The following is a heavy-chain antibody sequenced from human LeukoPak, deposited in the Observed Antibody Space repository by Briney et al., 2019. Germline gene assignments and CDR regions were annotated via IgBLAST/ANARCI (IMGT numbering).Heavy chain of an antibody. Sequence: SETLSLTCTVSGASISSSNYYWGWIRQPPGKGLEWIGSINYSGTTFYNPSLKSRLTISVDTSKNQFSLKLSSVTAADTAVYYCASSQYPIAAADNWFDPWGQGTLVTVSS. CDR2: INYSGTT. V-gene: IGHV4-39*01. J-gene: IGHJ5*02. CDR1: GASISSSNYY. D-gene: IGHD6-13*01. CDR3: ASSQYPIAAADNWFDP.